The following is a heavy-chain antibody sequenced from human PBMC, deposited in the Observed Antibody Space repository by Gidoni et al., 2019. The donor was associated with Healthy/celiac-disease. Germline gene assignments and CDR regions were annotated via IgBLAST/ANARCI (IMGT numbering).Heavy chain of an antibody. CDR2: MYWNDDK. J-gene: IGHJ4*02. CDR3: AHNWRWLQRGHNYFDY. D-gene: IGHD5-12*01. CDR1: GFSLRTSRVG. V-gene: IGHV2-5*01. Sequence: QITLTESGPTLVKPTQTLTLTCTFSGFSLRTSRVGVGWIRQPPGKALEWLALMYWNDDKHYSPSLKSRLTITKDTSKNQMVLTMTNMNPVDTATYYCAHNWRWLQRGHNYFDYWGQGTLVTVSS.